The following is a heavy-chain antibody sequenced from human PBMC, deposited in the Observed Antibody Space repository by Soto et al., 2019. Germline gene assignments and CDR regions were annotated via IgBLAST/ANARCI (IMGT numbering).Heavy chain of an antibody. CDR2: INAGNGNT. Sequence: QVQLVQSRAEEKKPGASVKVSCKASGYTFTGYAMHWVRQAPGQRLEWMGWINAGNGNTKYSQKFQGRDTITRDTSARTAYMELSSLRSQDTAVYYCARAVAVAADFDYWGQGTLVTVSS. CDR1: GYTFTGYA. J-gene: IGHJ4*02. V-gene: IGHV1-3*05. CDR3: ARAVAVAADFDY. D-gene: IGHD6-19*01.